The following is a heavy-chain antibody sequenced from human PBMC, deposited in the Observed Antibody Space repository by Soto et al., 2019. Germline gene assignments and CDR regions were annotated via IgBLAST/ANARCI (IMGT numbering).Heavy chain of an antibody. CDR1: GITFSTYT. D-gene: IGHD4-17*01. V-gene: IGHV3-23*01. Sequence: GGSLRLSCVASGITFSTYTVSWGCQAPRKLLEWVSGLTLSGAETYYAESVKGRITIARDNSMNWLYLQMSSLRIEDSAVYYLADPGGYGGFNAYDICGQGPMVTVSS. J-gene: IGHJ3*02. CDR2: LTLSGAET. CDR3: ADPGGYGGFNAYDI.